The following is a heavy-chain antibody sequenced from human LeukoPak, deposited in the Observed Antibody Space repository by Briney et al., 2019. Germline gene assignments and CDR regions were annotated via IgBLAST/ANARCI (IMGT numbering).Heavy chain of an antibody. CDR3: VRDPASGARC. CDR2: IYSAGST. D-gene: IGHD2-15*01. V-gene: IGHV3-66*01. CDR1: GFTFSDYW. Sequence: GGSLRLSCAASGFTFSDYWMTWVRQAPGKGLEWVSVIYSAGSTFYADSVKGRFTISRDSSKDTLYLQMHSLRTEDTAVYYCVRDPASGARCWGHGTLVTVSS. J-gene: IGHJ4*01.